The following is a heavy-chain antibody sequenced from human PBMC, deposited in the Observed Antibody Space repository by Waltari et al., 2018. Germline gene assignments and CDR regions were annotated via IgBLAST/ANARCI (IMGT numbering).Heavy chain of an antibody. D-gene: IGHD2-15*01. V-gene: IGHV1-69*12. CDR3: ARAGWGTVVKPEKYYFDY. Sequence: QVQLVQSGAEVKKPGSSVKVSCKASGGTFSSYAISWVRQAPGQGLEWMGGFFPILGQANYAQKFQGGVTITADESTSTAYMELSSLRSEDTAVYYCARAGWGTVVKPEKYYFDYWGQGTLVTVSS. J-gene: IGHJ4*02. CDR2: FFPILGQA. CDR1: GGTFSSYA.